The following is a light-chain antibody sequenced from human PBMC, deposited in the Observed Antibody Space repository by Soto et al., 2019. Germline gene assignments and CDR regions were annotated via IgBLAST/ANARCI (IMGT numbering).Light chain of an antibody. CDR3: KQINSSPPP. J-gene: IGKJ5*01. CDR2: KAS. Sequence: DIQMTQSPSTLSASVGDRVTITCRASQSISSWLAWYQQKPAKAPKLLIYKASSLESGVPSRFSGCGSGTKSTPTTSSPHPDVFEIYFPKQINSSPPPSGQGTRLEIK. CDR1: QSISSW. V-gene: IGKV1-5*03.